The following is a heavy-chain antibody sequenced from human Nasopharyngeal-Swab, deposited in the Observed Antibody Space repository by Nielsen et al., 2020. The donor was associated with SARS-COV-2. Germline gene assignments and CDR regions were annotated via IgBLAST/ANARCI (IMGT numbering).Heavy chain of an antibody. J-gene: IGHJ6*02. CDR2: IYSGGSST. Sequence: GESLKISCAASGFTFSSYSMNWVRQAPGKGLEWVSVIYSGGSSTYYADSVKGRFTISRDNSKNTLYLQMNSLRAEDTAVYYCAKDQGALYCSGGSCYSGPQSNYYYGMDVWGQGTTVTVSS. CDR3: AKDQGALYCSGGSCYSGPQSNYYYGMDV. CDR1: GFTFSSYS. V-gene: IGHV3-23*03. D-gene: IGHD2-15*01.